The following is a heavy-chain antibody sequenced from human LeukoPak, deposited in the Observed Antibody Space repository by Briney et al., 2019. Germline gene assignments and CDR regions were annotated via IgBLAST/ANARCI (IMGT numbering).Heavy chain of an antibody. CDR3: ARGGVGYYDSSGYPDDAFDI. J-gene: IGHJ3*02. CDR2: IKQDGSER. Sequence: GGSLRLSCAASGFTLSSYWMSWVRQAPGRGLEWVANIKQDGSERYYVDSVKGRFTISRDNAKNSLYLQMNSLRAEDTAVYYCARGGVGYYDSSGYPDDAFDIWGQGTMVTVSS. CDR1: GFTLSSYW. D-gene: IGHD3-22*01. V-gene: IGHV3-7*03.